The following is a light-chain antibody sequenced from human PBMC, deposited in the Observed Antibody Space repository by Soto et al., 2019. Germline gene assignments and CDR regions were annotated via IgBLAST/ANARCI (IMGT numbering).Light chain of an antibody. CDR3: QQYGRSPA. CDR1: QSVSTSY. Sequence: EIVLTQSPGTLSLSPGQRATLSCRASQSVSTSYLAGYHQKPGQAPSLVIYVTSSRATGIPDRFSGSGSGTYFTLTISRLEPEECAVYYCQQYGRSPAFGGGTKVEIK. CDR2: VTS. V-gene: IGKV3-20*01. J-gene: IGKJ4*01.